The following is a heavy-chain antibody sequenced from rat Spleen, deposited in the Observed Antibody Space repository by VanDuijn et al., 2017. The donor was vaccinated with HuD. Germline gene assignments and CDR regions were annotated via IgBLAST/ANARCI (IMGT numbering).Heavy chain of an antibody. D-gene: IGHD1-6*01. Sequence: EVQLVESGGGLVQPGRSLKLSCAASGFTFSNYGMHWIRQAPSTGLEWVASISPSGGSTYYRDSVKGRFTISRDNAESTQHLQMNGLRSEDTATYYCTRDRILRSTGFDYWGQGVMVTVSS. CDR2: ISPSGGST. J-gene: IGHJ2*01. CDR1: GFTFSNYG. V-gene: IGHV5-19*01. CDR3: TRDRILRSTGFDY.